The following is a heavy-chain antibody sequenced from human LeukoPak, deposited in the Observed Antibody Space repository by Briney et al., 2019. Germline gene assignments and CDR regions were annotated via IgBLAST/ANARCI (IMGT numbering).Heavy chain of an antibody. CDR1: GFTFSSYW. CDR3: ARTVVVVVGASDYFDY. V-gene: IGHV3-7*03. Sequence: PGGSLRLSCAASGFTFSSYWMTWVRQAPGKGLEWVANIRQDGGVKYYMDSAKGRFTLSRDNAKSSLHLQMNSLRVEDTAMYFCARTVVVVVGASDYFDYWGQGTLVTVSS. CDR2: IRQDGGVK. D-gene: IGHD2-2*01. J-gene: IGHJ4*02.